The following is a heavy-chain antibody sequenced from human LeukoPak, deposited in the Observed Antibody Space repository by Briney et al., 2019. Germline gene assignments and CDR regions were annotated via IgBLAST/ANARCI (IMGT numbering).Heavy chain of an antibody. CDR1: GGSISSGSYY. D-gene: IGHD3-10*01. V-gene: IGHV4-61*02. CDR3: ARSYGSGSCCAFDI. J-gene: IGHJ3*02. CDR2: IYTSGST. Sequence: SETLSLTCTVSGGSISSGSYYWSWIRQPAGKGLEWTGRIYTSGSTNYNPSLKSRVTISVDTSKNQFSLKLSSVTAADTAVYYCARSYGSGSCCAFDIWGQGTMVTVSS.